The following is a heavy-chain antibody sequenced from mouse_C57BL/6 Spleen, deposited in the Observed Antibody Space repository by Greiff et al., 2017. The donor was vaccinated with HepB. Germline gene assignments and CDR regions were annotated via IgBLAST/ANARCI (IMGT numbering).Heavy chain of an antibody. CDR2: IDPSDSYT. CDR3: ARSPTRTPFAY. V-gene: IGHV1-50*01. J-gene: IGHJ3*01. CDR1: GYTFTSYW. Sequence: QVQLQQPGAELVKPGASVKLSCKASGYTFTSYWMQWVKQRPGQGLEWIGEIDPSDSYTNYNQKFKGKATLTVDTSSSTAYMQLSSLTSEDSAVYYCARSPTRTPFAYWGQGTLVTVSA.